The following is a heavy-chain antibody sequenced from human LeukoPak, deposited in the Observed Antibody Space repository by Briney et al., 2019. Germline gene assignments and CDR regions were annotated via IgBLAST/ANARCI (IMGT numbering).Heavy chain of an antibody. CDR2: IYTSGST. CDR1: GGSISSGSYY. CDR3: ARSGLTYYYDSSGYYYLGY. Sequence: PSETLSLTCTVSGGSISSGSYYWSWTRQPAGKGLEWIGRIYTSGSTNYNPSLKSRVTISVDTSKNQFSLKLSSVTAADTAIYYCARSGLTYYYDSSGYYYLGYWGQGTLVTVSS. V-gene: IGHV4-61*02. J-gene: IGHJ4*02. D-gene: IGHD3-22*01.